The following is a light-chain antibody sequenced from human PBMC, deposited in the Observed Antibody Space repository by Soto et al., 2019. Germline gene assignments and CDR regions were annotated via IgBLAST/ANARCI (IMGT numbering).Light chain of an antibody. V-gene: IGKV3-20*01. CDR3: QQYGSCPST. CDR1: HSVSSSY. Sequence: EIVLTQSPGTLSLSPGERATLSCRASHSVSSSYLAWYQQKPGQAPRLLIYGASSSATGIPDRFSGSGSVTVLTLPITRRSPDFFSVYYCQQYGSCPSTFCEGTRQEN. J-gene: IGKJ5*01. CDR2: GAS.